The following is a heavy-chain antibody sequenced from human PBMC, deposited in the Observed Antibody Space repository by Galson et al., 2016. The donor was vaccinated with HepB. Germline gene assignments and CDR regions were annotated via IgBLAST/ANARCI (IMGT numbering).Heavy chain of an antibody. D-gene: IGHD3-22*01. Sequence: LTCTVSGGSISSRNYYWGWIRQPPGKGLEWIGSIYYNGIIYYNPSLKSRVTISMDTSKNHLSLNLTSVTAADTAVYYCARRPSGAYYALYYFDYWGQGTLVTVSS. CDR3: ARRPSGAYYALYYFDY. V-gene: IGHV4-39*02. J-gene: IGHJ4*02. CDR2: IYYNGII. CDR1: GGSISSRNYY.